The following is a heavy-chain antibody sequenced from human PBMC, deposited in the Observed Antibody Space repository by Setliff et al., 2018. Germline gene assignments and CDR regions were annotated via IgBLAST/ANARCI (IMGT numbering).Heavy chain of an antibody. V-gene: IGHV4-59*01. CDR3: ARDRTAYNYGMDV. CDR1: GGSIMNYF. Sequence: SETLSLTCTVSGGSIMNYFWSWIRQPPGKGLEWIGYVYYTGNTNYNPSLKSRLTISVDPSKSQVSLKLKSATTAGTAVYYCARDRTAYNYGMDVWGQGTTVTVSS. D-gene: IGHD5-18*01. CDR2: VYYTGNT. J-gene: IGHJ6*02.